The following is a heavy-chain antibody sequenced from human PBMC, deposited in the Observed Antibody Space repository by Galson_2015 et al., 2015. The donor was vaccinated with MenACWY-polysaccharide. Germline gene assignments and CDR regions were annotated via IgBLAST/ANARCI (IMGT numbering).Heavy chain of an antibody. Sequence: SLRLSCAASGSKFRGSGMHWVRQAPGKGLEWEAVIQYDGSQKQYTDSVRGRFSISRDNSKNTLYLEMNSLRAEDTALYYCAREGSRIVFHAFDIWGQGTMVIVSS. CDR1: GSKFRGSG. D-gene: IGHD3-10*02. CDR2: IQYDGSQK. J-gene: IGHJ3*02. CDR3: AREGSRIVFHAFDI. V-gene: IGHV3-33*01.